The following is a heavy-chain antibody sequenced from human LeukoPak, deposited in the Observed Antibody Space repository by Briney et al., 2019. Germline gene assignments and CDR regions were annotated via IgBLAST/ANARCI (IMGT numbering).Heavy chain of an antibody. CDR2: ISGSGGST. CDR1: GFTFSSYA. Sequence: QSGGSLRLSCAASGFTFSSYAMSWVRQAPGKGLEWVSAISGSGGSTYYADSVKGRFTISRDNSKNTLYLQMNSLRAEDTAVYYCAKFVRSYGGYFDYWGQGTLVTVSS. D-gene: IGHD1-26*01. CDR3: AKFVRSYGGYFDY. J-gene: IGHJ4*02. V-gene: IGHV3-23*01.